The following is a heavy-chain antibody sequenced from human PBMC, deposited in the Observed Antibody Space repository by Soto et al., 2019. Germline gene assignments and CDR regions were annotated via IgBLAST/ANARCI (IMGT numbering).Heavy chain of an antibody. Sequence: ASVKVSCKASGYSFTDYHIHWVRQAPGQGLEWLGRINPKSGGTSTAQKFQGWVTMTTDTSISTASMELTRLTSDDTAIYYCARDDSTDCSIGVCSFFYNHDMDVWGQGTTVTVSS. J-gene: IGHJ6*02. CDR2: INPKSGGT. CDR1: GYSFTDYH. CDR3: ARDDSTDCSIGVCSFFYNHDMDV. D-gene: IGHD2-8*01. V-gene: IGHV1-2*04.